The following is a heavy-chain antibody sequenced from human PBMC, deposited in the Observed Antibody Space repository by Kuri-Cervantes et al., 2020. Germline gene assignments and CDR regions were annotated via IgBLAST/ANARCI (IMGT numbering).Heavy chain of an antibody. CDR3: ARGHGTTVVTPSDY. CDR2: INWNGGST. CDR1: GFTFSSYA. J-gene: IGHJ4*02. V-gene: IGHV3-20*04. D-gene: IGHD4-23*01. Sequence: GESLKISCAASGFTFSSYAMSWVRQAPGKGLEWVSGINWNGGSTGYADSVKGRFTISRDNAKNSLYLQMNSLRAEDTALYYCARGHGTTVVTPSDYWGQGTLVTVSS.